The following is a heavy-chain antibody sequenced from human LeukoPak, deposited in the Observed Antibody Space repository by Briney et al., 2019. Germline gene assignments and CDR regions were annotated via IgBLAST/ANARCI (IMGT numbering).Heavy chain of an antibody. D-gene: IGHD2-2*01. Sequence: ASVKVSCKASGYTFTSYAMNWVRQAPGQGLEWMGWINTNTGNPTYAQGFTGRFVFSLDTSVSTAYLQISSLKAEDTAVYYCARAHVVVVPAATTTFDYWGQGTLVTVSS. CDR1: GYTFTSYA. J-gene: IGHJ4*02. V-gene: IGHV7-4-1*02. CDR3: ARAHVVVVPAATTTFDY. CDR2: INTNTGNP.